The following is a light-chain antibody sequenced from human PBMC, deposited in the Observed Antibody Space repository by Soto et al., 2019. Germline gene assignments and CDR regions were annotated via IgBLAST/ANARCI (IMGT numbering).Light chain of an antibody. CDR2: AAS. J-gene: IGKJ4*01. CDR3: QQYNSWPLT. Sequence: DIQMTRSPSSVSASVGDRVTSTCRASQGVSSWLAWYQQKPGKAPKLLLYAASTLQSGVPSRISGCGSVTEFTLTISSLQSEDFAVYYCQQYNSWPLTFGGGTKVDIK. V-gene: IGKV1-12*01. CDR1: QGVSSW.